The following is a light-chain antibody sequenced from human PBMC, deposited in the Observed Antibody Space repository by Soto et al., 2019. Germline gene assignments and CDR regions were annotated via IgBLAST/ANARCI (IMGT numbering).Light chain of an antibody. CDR3: QHAGSLPLT. V-gene: IGKV1-12*01. CDR1: QGVSNW. CDR2: ATS. J-gene: IGKJ3*01. Sequence: DIQLTQSPSSVSASVGDRITISCRASQGVSNWLAWYQQKPGRAPNLLIYATSSLHSGVPSRFSGSGSGTDFTLTISSLQAEDFATYYCQHAGSLPLTFGPGTKLYIK.